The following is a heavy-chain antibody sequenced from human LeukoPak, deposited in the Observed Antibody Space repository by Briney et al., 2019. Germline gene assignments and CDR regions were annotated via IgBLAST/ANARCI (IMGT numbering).Heavy chain of an antibody. V-gene: IGHV4-59*01. D-gene: IGHD6-13*01. CDR2: IYYSGST. Sequence: SETLSLTCTVSGGSISYYYWSWIRQPPGKGLEWIGYIYYSGSTNYNPSLKSRVTISVDTSKNQFSLKLSSVTAADTAVYYCASFSSSWYGMDVWGKGTTVTVSS. J-gene: IGHJ6*04. CDR1: GGSISYYY. CDR3: ASFSSSWYGMDV.